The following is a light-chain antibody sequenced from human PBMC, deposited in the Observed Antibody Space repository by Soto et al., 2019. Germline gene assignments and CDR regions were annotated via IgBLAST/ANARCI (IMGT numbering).Light chain of an antibody. Sequence: LTQPASVSGSPGQSITISCTGTSSDVGGYNYVSWYQQHPGKAPKLMIYDVSNRPSGVSNRFSGSKSGNTASLTISGLQAEDEADYYCSSYTSSSTLLVFGTGTKVTV. V-gene: IGLV2-14*01. CDR2: DVS. CDR1: SSDVGGYNY. J-gene: IGLJ1*01. CDR3: SSYTSSSTLLV.